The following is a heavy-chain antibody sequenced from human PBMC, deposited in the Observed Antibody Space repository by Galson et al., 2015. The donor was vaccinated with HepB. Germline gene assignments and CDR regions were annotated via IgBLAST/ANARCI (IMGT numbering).Heavy chain of an antibody. D-gene: IGHD4-17*01. Sequence: SLRLSCAASGFTFSDYHMSWIRQAPGKGLEWLSYISGSRTYTNYADSVKGRFTISRDNAKNSLFLQMNSLRAEDTAVYYCARVADADYGDHTYFDSWGQGILVTASS. CDR2: ISGSRTYT. CDR3: ARVADADYGDHTYFDS. V-gene: IGHV3-11*06. CDR1: GFTFSDYH. J-gene: IGHJ4*02.